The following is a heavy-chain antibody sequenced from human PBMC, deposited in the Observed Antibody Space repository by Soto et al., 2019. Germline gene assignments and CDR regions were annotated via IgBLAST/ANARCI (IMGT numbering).Heavy chain of an antibody. CDR1: VFTFSTYC. CDR2: VWSDGSKE. CDR3: ARDPHGDKSGAQHDAFDI. Sequence: PWESXRLSCSASVFTFSTYCFHLFRQAPGKGLEWVAVVWSDGSKELYADSVKDRLTISRDNAKNTLYLQMNSLRAEDTALYYCARDPHGDKSGAQHDAFDIWGQGTMVT. D-gene: IGHD4-17*01. V-gene: IGHV3-33*01. J-gene: IGHJ3*02.